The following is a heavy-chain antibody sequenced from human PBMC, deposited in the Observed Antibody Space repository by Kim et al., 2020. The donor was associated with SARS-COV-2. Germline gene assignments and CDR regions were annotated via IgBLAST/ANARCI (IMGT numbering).Heavy chain of an antibody. D-gene: IGHD3-10*01. CDR1: GGSISSSSYY. CDR2: IYYSGST. Sequence: SETLSLTCTVSGGSISSSSYYWGWIRQPPGKGLEWIGSIYYSGSTYYNPSLKSRVTISVDTSKNQFSLKLSSVTAADTAVYYCARHKYHVLLWFGESNNNDYWGQGTLVTVSS. CDR3: ARHKYHVLLWFGESNNNDY. V-gene: IGHV4-39*01. J-gene: IGHJ4*02.